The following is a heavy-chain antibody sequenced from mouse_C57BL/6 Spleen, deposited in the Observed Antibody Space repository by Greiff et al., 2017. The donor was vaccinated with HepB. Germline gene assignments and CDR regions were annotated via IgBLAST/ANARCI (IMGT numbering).Heavy chain of an antibody. J-gene: IGHJ1*03. V-gene: IGHV1-72*01. Sequence: QQSCKASGYTFTSYWMHWVKQRPGRGLEWIGRIDPNSGGTKYNEKFKSKATLTVDKPSSTAYMQLSSLTSEDSAVYYCARWGSTVVATDWYFDVWGTGTTVTVSS. CDR3: ARWGSTVVATDWYFDV. CDR2: IDPNSGGT. CDR1: GYTFTSYW. D-gene: IGHD1-1*01.